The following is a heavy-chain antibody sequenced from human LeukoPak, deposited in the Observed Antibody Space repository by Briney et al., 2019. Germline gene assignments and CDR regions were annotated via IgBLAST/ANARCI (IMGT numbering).Heavy chain of an antibody. D-gene: IGHD5-24*01. CDR1: GFTVSSNY. V-gene: IGHV3-53*01. J-gene: IGHJ4*02. Sequence: HSGGSLRLSCAASGFTVSSNYMSWVRQAPGKGLEWVSVIYNDGSTYYTDSVKGRFTISRDNAKKSLYLQMNSLRAEDTAFYYCARGERMATIIPTFFDYWGQGTLVTVSS. CDR2: IYNDGST. CDR3: ARGERMATIIPTFFDY.